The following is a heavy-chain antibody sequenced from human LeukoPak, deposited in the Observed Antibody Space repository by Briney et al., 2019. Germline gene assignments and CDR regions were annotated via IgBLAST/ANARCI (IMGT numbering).Heavy chain of an antibody. V-gene: IGHV1-2*04. CDR2: INPNRGGT. Sequence: GASVKVSCKASGYTFTGYYMHWVRQAPGQGLEWMGWINPNRGGTNYAQKFQGWVTMTRDTSISTAYMELSSLRSEDTAVYYCARVRKEGPGAFDIWGQGTMVTVSS. CDR1: GYTFTGYY. CDR3: ARVRKEGPGAFDI. J-gene: IGHJ3*02.